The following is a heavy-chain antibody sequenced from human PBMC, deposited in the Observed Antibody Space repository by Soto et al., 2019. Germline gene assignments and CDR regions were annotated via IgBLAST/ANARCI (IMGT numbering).Heavy chain of an antibody. D-gene: IGHD6-13*01. CDR3: ARGRPRTTGYSSSWYRGFDY. V-gene: IGHV1-46*01. CDR1: GYTFTNYY. J-gene: IGHJ4*02. Sequence: ASVKVSCKASGYTFTNYYMHWVRQAPGQGLEWMGIIDPSGGSTGYAQKFQGRVTLTRDTSTSTVYMDVSSLRSEDTAVYYCARGRPRTTGYSSSWYRGFDYWGQGTLVTVSS. CDR2: IDPSGGST.